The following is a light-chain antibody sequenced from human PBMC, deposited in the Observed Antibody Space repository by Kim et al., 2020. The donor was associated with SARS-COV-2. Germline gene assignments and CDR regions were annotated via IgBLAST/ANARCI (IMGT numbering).Light chain of an antibody. Sequence: QSVLSQPASASGTPGQTVTISCFGSASNIRSNTVNWYQQFPGTAPKLLIDTNNRRPSGVPDRVSGSKSGTSASLAISGLQSEDEADYYCATWDDSLDVWMFGGGTQLTVL. J-gene: IGLJ3*02. CDR3: ATWDDSLDVWM. CDR2: TNN. CDR1: ASNIRSNT. V-gene: IGLV1-44*01.